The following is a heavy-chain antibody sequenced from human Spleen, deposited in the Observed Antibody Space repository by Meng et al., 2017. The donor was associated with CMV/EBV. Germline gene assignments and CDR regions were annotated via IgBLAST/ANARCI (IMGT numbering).Heavy chain of an antibody. V-gene: IGHV4-38-2*02. D-gene: IGHD3-3*01. Sequence: SETLSLTCTVSGSPISNGYDWGWIRQPPGKGLEWIGTIIYSSGSTYFNPSLKSRAFISVDTSKNQVSLKLSSLTAADTAVYYCARGGSFWSGSSVFNPYYYYGMDVWGPGTTVTVSS. CDR1: GSPISNGYD. J-gene: IGHJ6*02. CDR3: ARGGSFWSGSSVFNPYYYYGMDV. CDR2: IIYSSGST.